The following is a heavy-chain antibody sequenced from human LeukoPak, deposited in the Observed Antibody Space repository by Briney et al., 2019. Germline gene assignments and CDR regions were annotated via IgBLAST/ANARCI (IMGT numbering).Heavy chain of an antibody. J-gene: IGHJ4*02. CDR3: ARDILAGQWEHGFDY. V-gene: IGHV4-34*01. D-gene: IGHD1-26*01. CDR2: INHSGST. CDR1: GGSFSGYY. Sequence: PSETLSLTCAVYGGSFSGYYGSWIRQAPGKGLEWIGEINHSGSTNYNPSLKSRVTMSVDTSKNQFSLHLSSVTAADTAVYYCARDILAGQWEHGFDYWGQGTLVTVSS.